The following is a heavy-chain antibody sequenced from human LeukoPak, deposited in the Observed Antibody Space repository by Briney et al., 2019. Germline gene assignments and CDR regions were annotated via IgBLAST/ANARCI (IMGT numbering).Heavy chain of an antibody. V-gene: IGHV6-1*01. CDR3: ARERQASLRGSAFDI. D-gene: IGHD4-17*01. CDR2: TYYRSKWYN. CDR1: GDSVSSNSSA. J-gene: IGHJ3*02. Sequence: SQTLSLTCAISGDSVSSNSSAWNWIRQSPSRGLKWLGRTYYRSKWYNDYAVSVKSRITINPDTSKNQFSLQLNSVTPEDTAVYYCARERQASLRGSAFDIWGQGTMVTVSS.